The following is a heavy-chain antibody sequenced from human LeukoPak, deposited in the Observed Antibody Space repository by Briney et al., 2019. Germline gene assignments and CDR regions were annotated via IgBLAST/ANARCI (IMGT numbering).Heavy chain of an antibody. V-gene: IGHV4-4*02. Sequence: SGTLSLTCAVSGASIRSNSWWSWVRQPPGKGLEWIGEIFHTGNTNYNPSLKSRVTISVDMSNNHFSLNLNSVTAADTAVYYCARDDQSFGGAARSDYWGQGTLVTVSS. CDR3: ARDDQSFGGAARSDY. J-gene: IGHJ4*02. CDR2: IFHTGNT. CDR1: GASIRSNSW. D-gene: IGHD1-26*01.